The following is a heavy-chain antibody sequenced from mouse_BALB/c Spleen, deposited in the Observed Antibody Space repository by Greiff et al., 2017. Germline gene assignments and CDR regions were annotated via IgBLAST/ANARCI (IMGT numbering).Heavy chain of an antibody. V-gene: IGHV1-81*01. Sequence: QVQLQQSGPELVKPGASVKMSCKASGYTFTDYVISWVKQRTGQGLEWIGEIYPGSGSTYYNEKFKGKATLTADKSSNTAYMQLSSLTSEDSAVYFCARLGLVVDYAMDYWGQGTSVTVSS. CDR3: ARLGLVVDYAMDY. D-gene: IGHD1-1*01. CDR2: IYPGSGST. J-gene: IGHJ4*01. CDR1: GYTFTDYV.